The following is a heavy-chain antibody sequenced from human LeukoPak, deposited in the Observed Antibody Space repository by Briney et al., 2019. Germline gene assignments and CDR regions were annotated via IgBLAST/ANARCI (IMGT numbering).Heavy chain of an antibody. CDR2: ISAYNGNT. V-gene: IGHV1-18*01. CDR1: GYTFGSYG. J-gene: IGHJ4*02. Sequence: GASVKVSCKASGYTFGSYGISWVRQAPGQGLEWMGWISAYNGNTNYRQKLQGRGTMSTATSTTPAYMGLRSLTSDDTALYYCARASPDGSGTYYNGSPDYWGQGTLVTVSS. D-gene: IGHD3-10*01. CDR3: ARASPDGSGTYYNGSPDY.